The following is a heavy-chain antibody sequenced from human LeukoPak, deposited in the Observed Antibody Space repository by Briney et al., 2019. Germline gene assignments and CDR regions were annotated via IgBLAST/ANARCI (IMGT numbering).Heavy chain of an antibody. D-gene: IGHD2-15*01. CDR1: GFTFSSYA. V-gene: IGHV3-23*01. Sequence: GGSLRLSCAASGFTFSSYAMSWVRQAPGKGLEWVSAISGSGGSTYYADSVKGRFTISRDNSKNTLYLQMNSLRAEDTAVYYCAKSIWVGGSSRPHFFDYWGQGTLVTVSS. J-gene: IGHJ4*02. CDR2: ISGSGGST. CDR3: AKSIWVGGSSRPHFFDY.